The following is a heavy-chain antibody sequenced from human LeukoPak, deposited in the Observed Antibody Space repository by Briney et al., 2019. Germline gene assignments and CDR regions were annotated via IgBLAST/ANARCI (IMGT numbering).Heavy chain of an antibody. CDR2: ISAYNGNT. D-gene: IGHD3-22*01. V-gene: IGHV1-18*01. Sequence: ASVKVSCKASGYTFTSYGISWVRQAPGQGLEWMGWISAYNGNTNYAQKLQGSVTMTTDTSTSTAYMELRSLRSDDTAVYYCARTTYYYDSSGYYGSFYFDYWGQGTLVTVSS. CDR1: GYTFTSYG. CDR3: ARTTYYYDSSGYYGSFYFDY. J-gene: IGHJ4*02.